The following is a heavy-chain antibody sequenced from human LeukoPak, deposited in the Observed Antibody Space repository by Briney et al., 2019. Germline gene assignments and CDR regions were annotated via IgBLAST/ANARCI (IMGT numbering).Heavy chain of an antibody. Sequence: GGSLRLSCAASGFTFSAYWMHWVRQAPGKGLEWVAVIWYDGSNEYYADSVKGRFTISRDNSKNTLYLQMNSLRTEDTAVYYCASGHCSSTSCFDYWGQGTLVTVSS. CDR1: GFTFSAYW. J-gene: IGHJ4*02. CDR3: ASGHCSSTSCFDY. V-gene: IGHV3-33*08. CDR2: IWYDGSNE. D-gene: IGHD2-2*01.